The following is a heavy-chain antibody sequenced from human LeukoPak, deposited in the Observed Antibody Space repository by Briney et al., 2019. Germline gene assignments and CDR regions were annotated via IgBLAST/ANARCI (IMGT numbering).Heavy chain of an antibody. J-gene: IGHJ4*02. CDR2: IYYSGST. Sequence: PSETLSLTCTVSGGSISSSSYYWGWIRQPPGKGLEWIGSIYYSGSTYYNPSLKSRVTISVDTSKNQFSLKLSSVTAADTAVYYCAVMGATTDYWGQGTLVTVSS. D-gene: IGHD1-26*01. CDR3: AVMGATTDY. CDR1: GGSISSSSYY. V-gene: IGHV4-39*07.